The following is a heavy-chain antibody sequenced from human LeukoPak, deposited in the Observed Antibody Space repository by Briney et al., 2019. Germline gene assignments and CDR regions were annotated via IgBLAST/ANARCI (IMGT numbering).Heavy chain of an antibody. J-gene: IGHJ4*02. CDR3: AKDILAAGLFFDY. D-gene: IGHD6-13*01. Sequence: PGGSLRLSCAASGFTFSDHYMGWIRQAPGKGLEWVSYISSSGSTIYYADSVKGRFTISRDNAKNSLYLQMNTLRAEDTAVYYCAKDILAAGLFFDYWGQGTLVTVSS. CDR1: GFTFSDHY. CDR2: ISSSGSTI. V-gene: IGHV3-11*01.